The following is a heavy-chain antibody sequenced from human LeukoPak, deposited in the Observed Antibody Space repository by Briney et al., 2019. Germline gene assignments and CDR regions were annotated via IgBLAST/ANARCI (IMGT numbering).Heavy chain of an antibody. V-gene: IGHV1-69*06. Sequence: SVKVSCKASGGTFSRYAISWVRQAPGQGLEWMGGIIPIFGTANYAQKFQGRVTITADKSTSTAYRERSSLRSEHTAVYYCARVGQKLIVFGVFDIWGEGTMVTVSS. CDR3: ARVGQKLIVFGVFDI. CDR1: GGTFSRYA. CDR2: IIPIFGTA. J-gene: IGHJ3*02. D-gene: IGHD3-10*02.